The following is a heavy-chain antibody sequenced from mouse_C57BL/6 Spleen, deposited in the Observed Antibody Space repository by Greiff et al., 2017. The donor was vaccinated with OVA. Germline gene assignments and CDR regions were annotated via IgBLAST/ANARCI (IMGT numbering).Heavy chain of an antibody. V-gene: IGHV2-6-1*01. CDR2: IWSDGSP. CDR1: GFSLTSYG. CDR3: ARQGIYYYGSSYGGAMDY. J-gene: IGHJ4*01. D-gene: IGHD1-1*01. Sequence: VQLVESGPGLVAPSQSLSITCTVSGFSLTSYGVHWVRQPPGKGLEWLVVIWSDGSPTYNSALKSRLSISKDNSKSQVFLKMNSLQTDDTAMYYCARQGIYYYGSSYGGAMDYWGQGTSVTVSS.